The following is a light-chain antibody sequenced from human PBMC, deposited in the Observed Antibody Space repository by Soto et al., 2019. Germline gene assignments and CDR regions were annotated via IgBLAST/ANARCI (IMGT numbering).Light chain of an antibody. CDR2: DVS. J-gene: IGLJ1*01. V-gene: IGLV2-14*03. CDR1: SSDVGGYNY. Sequence: QSALTQPASVSGSPGQSITISCSGTSSDVGGYNYVSWYQQHPGKAPRVMIYDVSNRPSGVSDRFSGSKSGNTATLTISGLQDEDEADYYCSSYTSDNTYVFASGTKLTVL. CDR3: SSYTSDNTYV.